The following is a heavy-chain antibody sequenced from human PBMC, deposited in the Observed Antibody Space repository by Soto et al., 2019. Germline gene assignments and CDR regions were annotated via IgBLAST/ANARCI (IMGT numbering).Heavy chain of an antibody. D-gene: IGHD1-1*01. J-gene: IGHJ4*02. Sequence: ASVKVSCKASRYSFTTYALHWVRQAPGQRLEWMGWINAGNGDTKYSEKFQGRVTITRDTSANTAYMELSSLRSEDTSVYYCARDPGTGAALRAYHFDYCGQGTLVTV. CDR2: INAGNGDT. V-gene: IGHV1-3*01. CDR1: RYSFTTYA. CDR3: ARDPGTGAALRAYHFDY.